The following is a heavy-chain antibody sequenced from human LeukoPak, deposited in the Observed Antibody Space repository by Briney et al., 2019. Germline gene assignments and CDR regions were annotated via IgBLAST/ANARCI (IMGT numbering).Heavy chain of an antibody. V-gene: IGHV4-59*01. D-gene: IGHD2-15*01. CDR1: GGSISSYY. J-gene: IGHJ6*03. CDR3: ARDGPVVVAATPDYYYMDV. Sequence: SETLSLTCTVSGGSISSYYWSWIRQPPGKGLEWIGYIYYSGSTNYNPSLKSRVTISVDTSKNQFSLKLSSVTAADTAVYYCARDGPVVVAATPDYYYMDVWGKGTTVTVSS. CDR2: IYYSGST.